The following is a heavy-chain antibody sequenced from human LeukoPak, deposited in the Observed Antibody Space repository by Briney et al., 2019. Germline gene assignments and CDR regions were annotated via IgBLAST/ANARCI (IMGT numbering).Heavy chain of an antibody. J-gene: IGHJ4*02. CDR3: ASTNYGSGSYYIIPPFDY. V-gene: IGHV4-30-4*01. CDR1: GASISSGDYY. CDR2: IYYSGST. D-gene: IGHD3-10*01. Sequence: SQTLSLTCTVSGASISSGDYYWRWIRQPPGKGLEWIGYIYYSGSTYYNPSLKSRVTITVDTSKNQFSLKLSSVTAADTAVYYCASTNYGSGSYYIIPPFDYWGQGTLVTVSS.